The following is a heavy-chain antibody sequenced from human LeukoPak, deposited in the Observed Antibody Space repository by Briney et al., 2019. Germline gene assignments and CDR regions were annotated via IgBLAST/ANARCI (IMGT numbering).Heavy chain of an antibody. CDR2: INPNSGGT. CDR1: GYTFTGYY. CDR3: ARGDSSGYYRFDY. J-gene: IGHJ4*02. V-gene: IGHV1-2*06. D-gene: IGHD3-22*01. Sequence: ASVKVSCKASGYTFTGYYMHWVRQAPGQGLEWMGRINPNSGGTNYAQKFQGRVTMTRDTSISTAYMELSSLRSEDTAVYYCARGDSSGYYRFDYWGQGTLVTVSS.